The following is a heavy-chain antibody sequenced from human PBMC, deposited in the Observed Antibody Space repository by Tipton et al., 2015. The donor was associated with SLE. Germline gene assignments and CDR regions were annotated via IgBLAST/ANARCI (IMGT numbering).Heavy chain of an antibody. CDR1: GGSISSSSYY. CDR3: ARGPPFMEWERNWFDP. CDR2: IYYSGST. J-gene: IGHJ5*02. V-gene: IGHV4-39*07. Sequence: TLSLTCTVSGGSISSSSYYWGWIRQPPGKGPEWIGSIYYSGSTYYNPSLKSRVTISVDRSKNQFSLKLTSVTAADTAVYYCARGPPFMEWERNWFDPWGQGTQVTVSS. D-gene: IGHD3-3*02.